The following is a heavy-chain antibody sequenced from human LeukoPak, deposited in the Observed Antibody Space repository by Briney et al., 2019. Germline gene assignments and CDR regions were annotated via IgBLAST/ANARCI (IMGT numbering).Heavy chain of an antibody. D-gene: IGHD3-3*01. Sequence: GGSLRLSCAASGFTFSSYEMNWVRQAPGKGLEWVSYISSSGSTIYYADSVKGRFTISRDNSKNTLYLQMNSLRAEDTAVYYCANFGAYDFWSGYPASDYWGQGTLVTVSS. J-gene: IGHJ4*02. CDR2: ISSSGSTI. CDR1: GFTFSSYE. CDR3: ANFGAYDFWSGYPASDY. V-gene: IGHV3-48*03.